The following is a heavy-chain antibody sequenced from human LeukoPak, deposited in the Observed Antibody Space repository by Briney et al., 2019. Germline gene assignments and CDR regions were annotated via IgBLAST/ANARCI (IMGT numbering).Heavy chain of an antibody. V-gene: IGHV4-59*01. CDR1: GGSISSYY. J-gene: IGHJ3*02. D-gene: IGHD3-22*01. CDR3: ARQRHYYDSSGAFDI. CDR2: IYYSGST. Sequence: SETLSLTCTVSGGSISSYYWSWIRQPPGKGLEWIGYIYYSGSTNYNPSLKSRVTISVDTSKSQFSLKLSSVTAADTAVYYCARQRHYYDSSGAFDIWGQGTMVTVSS.